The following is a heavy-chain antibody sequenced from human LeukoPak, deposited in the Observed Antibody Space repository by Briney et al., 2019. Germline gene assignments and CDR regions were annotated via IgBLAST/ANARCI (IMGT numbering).Heavy chain of an antibody. Sequence: GGSLRLSCAASGFTFSSYSMYWVRQAPGKGLEWISSISSSSYIYYADSVKGRFTISRDNAKNSLYLQMNSLRAEDTAVYYCARASDSSDYFDYWGQGTLVTVSS. CDR2: ISSSSYI. D-gene: IGHD6-19*01. V-gene: IGHV3-21*01. J-gene: IGHJ4*02. CDR3: ARASDSSDYFDY. CDR1: GFTFSSYS.